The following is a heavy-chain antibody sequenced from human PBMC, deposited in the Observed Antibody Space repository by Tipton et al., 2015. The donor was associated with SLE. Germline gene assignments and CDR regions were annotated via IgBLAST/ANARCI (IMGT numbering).Heavy chain of an antibody. D-gene: IGHD6-19*01. J-gene: IGHJ2*01. V-gene: IGHV4-61*03. CDR2: MYYTGHT. CDR3: ARLRRGYSSGWADWFLDL. CDR1: GGSISSGGYY. Sequence: TLSLTCTVSGGSISSGGYYWSWIRRHPGKGLEWIGYMYYTGHTNYNPSLKSRVTISIDTSNNHLSLRLTSVTAADTAVYYCARLRRGYSSGWADWFLDLWGRGTLVIVSS.